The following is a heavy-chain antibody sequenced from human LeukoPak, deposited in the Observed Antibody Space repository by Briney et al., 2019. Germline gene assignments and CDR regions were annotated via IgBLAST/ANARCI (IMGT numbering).Heavy chain of an antibody. V-gene: IGHV4-39*07. CDR3: ARDGGGDIVVVPAAISSGFDY. CDR1: GDSIRSSSYH. D-gene: IGHD2-2*01. Sequence: SETLSLTCTVSGDSIRSSSYHWGWIRQPPGKGLEWIGSIYYSGSTYNNRSLKRRLTISIDTSKNQFSLKLSSVTAADTAVYYCARDGGGDIVVVPAAISSGFDYWGQGTLVTVSS. J-gene: IGHJ4*02. CDR2: IYYSGST.